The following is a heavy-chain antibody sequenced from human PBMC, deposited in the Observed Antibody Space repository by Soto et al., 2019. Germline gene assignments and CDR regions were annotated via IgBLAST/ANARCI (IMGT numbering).Heavy chain of an antibody. Sequence: ASVKVSCKASGYTFTSYAMHWVRQAPGQRLEWMGWINAGNGNTKYSQKFQGRVTITRDTSASTAYMELSSLRSEDTAVYYCASVNPWEWMLHYHYYGMDVWGQGTTVTVSS. CDR3: ASVNPWEWMLHYHYYGMDV. D-gene: IGHD3-3*01. CDR2: INAGNGNT. CDR1: GYTFTSYA. V-gene: IGHV1-3*01. J-gene: IGHJ6*02.